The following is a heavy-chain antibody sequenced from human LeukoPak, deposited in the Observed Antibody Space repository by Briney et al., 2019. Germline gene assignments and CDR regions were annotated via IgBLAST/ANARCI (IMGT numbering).Heavy chain of an antibody. V-gene: IGHV3-48*01. D-gene: IGHD3-22*01. CDR1: GFTFSSYR. J-gene: IGHJ4*02. Sequence: GGSLRLSCAASGFTFSSYRMNWVRQAPGKGREWVSYISSSSSTIYYADSVKGRFTISRDNAKNSLYLQMNSLRAEDTAVYYCARDAVWGYYDSSGYYPLDYWGQGTLVTVSS. CDR3: ARDAVWGYYDSSGYYPLDY. CDR2: ISSSSSTI.